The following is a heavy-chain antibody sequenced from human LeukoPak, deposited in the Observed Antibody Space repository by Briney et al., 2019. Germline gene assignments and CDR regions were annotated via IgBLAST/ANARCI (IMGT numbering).Heavy chain of an antibody. CDR3: ARVDSSGPIDH. V-gene: IGHV4-39*02. D-gene: IGHD6-19*01. J-gene: IGHJ4*02. CDR2: IYYSGST. CDR1: GGSISSSSYY. Sequence: ASETLSLTCTVSGGSISSSSYYWGWIRQPPGKGLEWIGNIYYSGSTYDNPSFKSRVTISVDTSKNHFSLRLSSVTAADTAVYYCARVDSSGPIDHWGQGTLVTVS.